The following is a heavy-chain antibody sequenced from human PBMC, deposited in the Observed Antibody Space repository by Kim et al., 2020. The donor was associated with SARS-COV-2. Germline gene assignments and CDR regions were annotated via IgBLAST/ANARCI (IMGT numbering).Heavy chain of an antibody. J-gene: IGHJ4*02. D-gene: IGHD6-19*01. Sequence: ADSVKGRYTISRDNSKNTVYLQMNSLRTEDTALYYCARDSAEVAGFDLDFWGQGTLVTVSS. CDR3: ARDSAEVAGFDLDF. V-gene: IGHV3-30*01.